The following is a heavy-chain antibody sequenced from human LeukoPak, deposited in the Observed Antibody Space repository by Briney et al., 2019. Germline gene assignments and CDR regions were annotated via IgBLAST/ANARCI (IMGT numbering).Heavy chain of an antibody. D-gene: IGHD3-10*01. CDR2: IYHSGST. CDR3: AREISGGWFGELVDY. CDR1: GYPISSGYY. Sequence: SETLSLTCTVSGYPISSGYYWGWIRQPPGKGLEWIGSIYHSGSTYYNPSLKSRVTISVDTSKNQFSLKLSSVTAADTAVYYCAREISGGWFGELVDYWGQGTLVTVSS. V-gene: IGHV4-38-2*02. J-gene: IGHJ4*02.